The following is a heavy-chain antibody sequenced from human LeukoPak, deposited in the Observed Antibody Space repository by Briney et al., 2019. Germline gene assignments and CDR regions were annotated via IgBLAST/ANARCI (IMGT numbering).Heavy chain of an antibody. CDR2: IYTSGST. J-gene: IGHJ5*02. D-gene: IGHD2-2*01. CDR1: GLTFSNFK. Sequence: NPGGSLRLSCAVSGLTFSNFKMNWVRQAPGKGLEWIGRIYTSGSTNYNPSLKSRVTMSVDTSKNQFSLKLSSVTAADTAVYYCARDVHLHCSSTSCYYHGFDPWGQGTLVTVSS. V-gene: IGHV4-4*07. CDR3: ARDVHLHCSSTSCYYHGFDP.